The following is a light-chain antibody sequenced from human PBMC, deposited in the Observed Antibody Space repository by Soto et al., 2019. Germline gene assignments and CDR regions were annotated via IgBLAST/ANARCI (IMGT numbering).Light chain of an antibody. Sequence: QSVLTQPPSASGTPGQRVTISCSGSSSNIGSNYVYWYQQLPGTAPKLLIYRNNQRPSGVPDRFSGSKSGTSASLAISGLRSEDEAEYYCAAWDDSLSGPVFGGGPKLTVL. CDR1: SSNIGSNY. V-gene: IGLV1-47*01. CDR2: RNN. J-gene: IGLJ2*01. CDR3: AAWDDSLSGPV.